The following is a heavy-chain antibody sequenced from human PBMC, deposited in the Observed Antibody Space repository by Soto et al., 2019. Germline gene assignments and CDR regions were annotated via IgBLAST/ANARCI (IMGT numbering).Heavy chain of an antibody. V-gene: IGHV1-69*13. CDR2: SIPIFGIA. D-gene: IGHD2-8*01. J-gene: IGHJ4*02. Sequence: WASVQVSCKASGGTFSSYAISWVRQAPGQGLEWMGGSIPIFGIANYAQKLQGGVTITRDEPTSAAYMDLGRLRAEDTAVYYCVRARYCSNGVCPFDYWGQRTLVNVSS. CDR3: VRARYCSNGVCPFDY. CDR1: GGTFSSYA.